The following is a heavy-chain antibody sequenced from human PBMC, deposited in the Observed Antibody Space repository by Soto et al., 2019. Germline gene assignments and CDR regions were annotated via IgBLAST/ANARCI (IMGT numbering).Heavy chain of an antibody. V-gene: IGHV5-51*01. CDR2: MYPGDSEN. D-gene: IGHD1-7*01. CDR1: GYIFSYYW. CDR3: ERAFSGTINTHNFDY. J-gene: IGHJ4*02. Sequence: GESLKICSKGCGYIFSYYWIGWVRQMPGQCLEWMWIMYPGDSENRYSPSFQGQVTISADKSIRTAYLQWSSLKASDTAVYYCERAFSGTINTHNFDYWGQGTLVPVYS.